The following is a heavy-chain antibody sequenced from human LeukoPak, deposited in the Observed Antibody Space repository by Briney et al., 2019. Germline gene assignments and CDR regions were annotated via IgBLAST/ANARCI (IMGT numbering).Heavy chain of an antibody. V-gene: IGHV4-34*01. J-gene: IGHJ4*02. CDR1: GGSISSYY. CDR3: ARGQGTVTTH. Sequence: PSETLSLTCTVSGGSISSYYWTWIRQPPGKGLEWIGEINHSGSANYNPSLKSRVTISLDTSKNQFSLKLSSVTAADTAVYYCARGQGTVTTHWGQGTLVTVSS. D-gene: IGHD4-17*01. CDR2: INHSGSA.